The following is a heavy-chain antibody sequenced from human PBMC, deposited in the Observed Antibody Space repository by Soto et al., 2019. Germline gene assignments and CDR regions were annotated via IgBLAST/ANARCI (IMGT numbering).Heavy chain of an antibody. J-gene: IGHJ6*03. Sequence: ASVKVSCKASGYTFTSYDINWVRQATGQGLEWMGWMNPNSGNTGYAQKFQGRVTMTRNTSISTAYMELSSLRSEDTAVYYCARGRASRLMRVEVTTLNYYYMDFWGKGTTVTVSS. CDR3: ARGRASRLMRVEVTTLNYYYMDF. D-gene: IGHD2-15*01. V-gene: IGHV1-8*01. CDR1: GYTFTSYD. CDR2: MNPNSGNT.